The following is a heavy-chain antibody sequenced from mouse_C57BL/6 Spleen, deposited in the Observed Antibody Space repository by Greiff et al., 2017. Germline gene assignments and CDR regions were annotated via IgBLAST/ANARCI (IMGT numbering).Heavy chain of an antibody. J-gene: IGHJ4*01. CDR1: GFTFSDYG. CDR3: ARDGYYFMDY. CDR2: ISSGSSTI. V-gene: IGHV5-17*01. Sequence: EVKLVESGGGLVKPGGSLKLSCAASGFTFSDYGMHWVRQAPEKGLEWVAYISSGSSTIYYADTGKGRFTISKDNAKNTLFLQMTSLRSEDTAMYYCARDGYYFMDYWGQGTSVTVSS. D-gene: IGHD2-3*01.